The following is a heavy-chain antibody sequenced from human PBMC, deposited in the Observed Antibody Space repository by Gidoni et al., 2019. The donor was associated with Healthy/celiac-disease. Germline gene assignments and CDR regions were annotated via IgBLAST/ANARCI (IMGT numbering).Heavy chain of an antibody. CDR1: GGYISSSNW. Sequence: QVQLQESGPGLVKPSGTLSLTCAVSGGYISSSNWWSWVRQPPGKGLEWIGEIYHSGSTNYNPSLKSRVTISVDKSKNQFSLKLSSVTAADTAVYYCAREKPSVPAAPRDNWFDPWGQGTLVTVSS. CDR3: AREKPSVPAAPRDNWFDP. CDR2: IYHSGST. D-gene: IGHD2-2*01. J-gene: IGHJ5*02. V-gene: IGHV4-4*02.